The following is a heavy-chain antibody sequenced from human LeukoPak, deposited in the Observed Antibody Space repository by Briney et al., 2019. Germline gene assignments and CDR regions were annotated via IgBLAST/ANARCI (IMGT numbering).Heavy chain of an antibody. CDR2: ISYDGSNK. CDR3: ARDREYCSGGSCYSFFDY. Sequence: GGPLRLSCAASGFTFSSYAMHWVRQAPGKGLEWVAVISYDGSNKYYADSVKGRFNISRDNSTNTLYLQMNSLRAEDTAVYYCARDREYCSGGSCYSFFDYWGQGTLVTVSS. J-gene: IGHJ4*02. V-gene: IGHV3-30*04. CDR1: GFTFSSYA. D-gene: IGHD2-15*01.